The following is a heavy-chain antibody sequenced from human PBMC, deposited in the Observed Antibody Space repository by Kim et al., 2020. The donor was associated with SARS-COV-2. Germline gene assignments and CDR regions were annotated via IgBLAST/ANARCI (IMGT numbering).Heavy chain of an antibody. J-gene: IGHJ3*02. Sequence: YADSVKGRFTISKDNAKNRLYLNMTSLRDDDTAVYYCTRGGTYAFEIWGQGTTLTVSS. V-gene: IGHV3-74*01. CDR3: TRGGTYAFEI. D-gene: IGHD2-15*01.